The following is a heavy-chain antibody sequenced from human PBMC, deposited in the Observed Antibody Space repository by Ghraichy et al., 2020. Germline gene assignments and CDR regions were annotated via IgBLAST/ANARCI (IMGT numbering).Heavy chain of an antibody. V-gene: IGHV3-23*01. CDR1: GFTFSSYA. CDR2: ISGSGGST. D-gene: IGHD3-22*01. Sequence: GESLNISCAASGFTFSSYAMSWVRQAPGKGLEWVSAISGSGGSTYYADSVKGRFTISRDNSKNTLYLQMNSLRAEDTAVYYCAKGSIVKDSSGYYEEENWFDPWGQGTLVTVSS. CDR3: AKGSIVKDSSGYYEEENWFDP. J-gene: IGHJ5*02.